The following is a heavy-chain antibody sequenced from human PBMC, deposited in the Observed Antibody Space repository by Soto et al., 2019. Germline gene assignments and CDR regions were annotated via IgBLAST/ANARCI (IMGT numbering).Heavy chain of an antibody. CDR2: IFPGDAET. J-gene: IGHJ6*02. CDR3: ATPGGFGMDV. V-gene: IGHV5-51*01. CDR1: GYNFATHW. Sequence: PGESLKISCQGSGYNFATHWIGWVRHKAGKGLEWMGIIFPGDAETRYSPSFQGHITISADKSISTAYPRWSSLKASDTGMYYCATPGGFGMDVWGQGTTVTVSS. D-gene: IGHD5-12*01.